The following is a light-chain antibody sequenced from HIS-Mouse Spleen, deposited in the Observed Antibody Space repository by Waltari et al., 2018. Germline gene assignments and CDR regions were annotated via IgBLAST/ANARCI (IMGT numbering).Light chain of an antibody. CDR3: QQRSNWLLT. V-gene: IGKV3-11*01. J-gene: IGKJ4*01. CDR2: EAS. Sequence: EIVLTQSPATLSLSPGERATLSCRASQSVSSYLAWYQQKPGQAPRLIIYEASNRATGIPARFSGSGSGTDFTLTISSLEPEDFAVYYCQQRSNWLLTFGGGTKVEIK. CDR1: QSVSSY.